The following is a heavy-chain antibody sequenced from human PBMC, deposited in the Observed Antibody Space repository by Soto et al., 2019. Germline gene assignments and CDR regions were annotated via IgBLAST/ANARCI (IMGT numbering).Heavy chain of an antibody. J-gene: IGHJ6*02. V-gene: IGHV1-69*06. CDR3: ASPTREWLPPARDYYYGMDV. Sequence: QVQLVQSGAEVKKPGSSVKVSCKASGGTFSSYAISWVRQAPGQGLEWMGGIIPIFGTANYAQKFQGRVTITADKSTSTAYMELSSLRSEDTAVYYCASPTREWLPPARDYYYGMDVXXXGTXXTVSS. D-gene: IGHD3-3*01. CDR1: GGTFSSYA. CDR2: IIPIFGTA.